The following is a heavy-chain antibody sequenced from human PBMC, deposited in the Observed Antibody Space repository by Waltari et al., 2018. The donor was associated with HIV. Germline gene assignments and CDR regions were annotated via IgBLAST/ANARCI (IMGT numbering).Heavy chain of an antibody. V-gene: IGHV3-30*01. D-gene: IGHD3-3*01. Sequence: QARLVESGGGVVQTGRSLRPSCAASGFTFNTHAMLWGRQAPGKGLEWVAVILFDGSNKYYAESVKGRFTISRDNSKNTLYLQMNSLRAEDTAVYYCARGERFLEWLPKGYWGQGTLVTVSS. CDR3: ARGERFLEWLPKGY. CDR1: GFTFNTHA. J-gene: IGHJ4*02. CDR2: ILFDGSNK.